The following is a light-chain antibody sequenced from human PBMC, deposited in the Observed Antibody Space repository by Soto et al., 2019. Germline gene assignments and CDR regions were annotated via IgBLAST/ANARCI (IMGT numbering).Light chain of an antibody. CDR1: NIGTYS. CDR3: QLWESTSDQGV. CDR2: DDS. V-gene: IGLV3-21*02. J-gene: IGLJ3*02. Sequence: SYELTQPPSVSVAPGXXXXXXXGGNNIGTYSVHWYQQKPGQAPVLVVYDDSDRPSGVPDRFSGSNSGNTATLTISRVEAGDEADYYCQLWESTSDQGVFGGGTKLTVL.